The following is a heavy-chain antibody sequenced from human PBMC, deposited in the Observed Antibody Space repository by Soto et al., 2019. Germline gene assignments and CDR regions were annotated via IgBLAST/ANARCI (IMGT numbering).Heavy chain of an antibody. D-gene: IGHD6-13*01. CDR3: ARAAAGDAFSSDA. V-gene: IGHV1-69*02. CDR1: GGTFSSYT. CDR2: IIPILGIA. Sequence: QVQLVQSGAEVKKPGSSVKVSCKATGGTFSSYTISWVRQAPGQGLEWMGRIIPILGIANYAQKFQGRVTITADKSTSTAYMELSSLRSEYTAVYYCARAAAGDAFSSDAWGQLTLFTVSS. J-gene: IGHJ5*02.